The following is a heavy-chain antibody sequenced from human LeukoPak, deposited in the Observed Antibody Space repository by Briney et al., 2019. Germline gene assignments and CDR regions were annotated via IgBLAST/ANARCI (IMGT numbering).Heavy chain of an antibody. CDR1: GYTFTSYD. Sequence: ASVKVSCKASGYTFTSYDINWVRQATGQGLEWMGWMNPNSGNTGYAQKFQGRVTITRNTSISTAYMELSSLRSEDTAVYYCARTAALAYYFDYWGQGTLVTVSS. D-gene: IGHD6-13*01. CDR3: ARTAALAYYFDY. CDR2: MNPNSGNT. J-gene: IGHJ4*02. V-gene: IGHV1-8*03.